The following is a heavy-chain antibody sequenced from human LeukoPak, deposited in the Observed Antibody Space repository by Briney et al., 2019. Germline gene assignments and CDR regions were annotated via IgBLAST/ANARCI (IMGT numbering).Heavy chain of an antibody. D-gene: IGHD2/OR15-2a*01. CDR3: ARDFTNIRGGGYFDN. Sequence: GRSPRLSCAASGFPFSSYVMHWLRQAPGKGLEWVAVIWFDGGKIYYADSVKGRFTISRDNSKNTLYLQMNSLRAEDTAVYHCARDFTNIRGGGYFDNWGQGTLVTVSS. V-gene: IGHV3-33*01. J-gene: IGHJ4*02. CDR2: IWFDGGKI. CDR1: GFPFSSYV.